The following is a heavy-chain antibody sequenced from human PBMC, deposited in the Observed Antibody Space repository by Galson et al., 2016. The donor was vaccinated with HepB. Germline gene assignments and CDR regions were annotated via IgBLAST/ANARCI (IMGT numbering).Heavy chain of an antibody. CDR1: GYPVTSYF. CDR3: ARVGFYGDREY. Sequence: SVKVSCKASGYPVTSYFMHWVRQAPGQGPEWMGVINPSGGSTTYAQTFQGRVTMTSDTSTNTVYMDLRSLRSEDTAVYYCARVGFYGDREYWGQGTLVTVS. D-gene: IGHD4-17*01. V-gene: IGHV1-46*01. CDR2: INPSGGST. J-gene: IGHJ4*02.